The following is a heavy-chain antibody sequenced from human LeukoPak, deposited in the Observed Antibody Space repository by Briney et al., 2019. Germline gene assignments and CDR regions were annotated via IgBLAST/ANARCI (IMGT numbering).Heavy chain of an antibody. V-gene: IGHV3-23*01. CDR3: GRDPNGDYVGAFDM. CDR2: IRGNGIHT. J-gene: IGHJ3*02. Sequence: GGSLTLSCVASGFTFTNYAMMRVRQAAGRGPEWVSAIRGNGIHTEYADSVKDRFTISRDNSRNTLYLQMNSLRADDTAVYYCGRDPNGDYVGAFDMWGQGTVVTVSS. D-gene: IGHD4-17*01. CDR1: GFTFTNYA.